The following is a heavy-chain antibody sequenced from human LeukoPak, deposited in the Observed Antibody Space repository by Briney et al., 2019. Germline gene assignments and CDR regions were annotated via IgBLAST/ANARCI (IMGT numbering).Heavy chain of an antibody. V-gene: IGHV3-23*01. Sequence: GGSLRLSCAASGFTFSSYEMNWVRQAPGKGLEWVSAISVSGNTYHADSVKGRFTISRDSSKNTLYLQMNSLRAGHAAVYYCAKAPVTTCSGAYCYTFDYWSQGTLVTVSS. CDR3: AKAPVTTCSGAYCYTFDY. D-gene: IGHD2-15*01. J-gene: IGHJ4*02. CDR2: ISVSGNT. CDR1: GFTFSSYE.